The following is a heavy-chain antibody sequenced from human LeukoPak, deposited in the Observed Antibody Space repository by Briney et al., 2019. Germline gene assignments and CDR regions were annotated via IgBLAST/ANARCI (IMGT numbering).Heavy chain of an antibody. J-gene: IGHJ4*02. Sequence: KPSETLSLTCTVSGGSISGSNYYWGWIRQPPGKGLKWIASIYYSGSTYYNPSLKSRVTVSVDTSKNQFSLKLSSVTAADTAVYYCARRIIAVAGTVVYYFDYWGQGTLVTVSS. CDR3: ARRIIAVAGTVVYYFDY. CDR1: GGSISGSNYY. V-gene: IGHV4-39*01. CDR2: IYYSGST. D-gene: IGHD6-19*01.